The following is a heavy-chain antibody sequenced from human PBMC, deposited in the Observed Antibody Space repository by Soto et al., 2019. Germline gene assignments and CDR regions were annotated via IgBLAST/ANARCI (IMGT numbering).Heavy chain of an antibody. J-gene: IGHJ5*02. CDR2: IYYSGST. CDR3: ARRERAAGTDCWFDP. CDR1: GGSISSSSFH. V-gene: IGHV4-39*01. Sequence: PSETLSLTCTVSGGSISSSSFHWGWIRQPPGKGLEWIGSIYYSGSTYYSPSLKSRATISVDTSKNQFSLKLSSVTAADTAVYYCARRERAAGTDCWFDPWGQGTLVTVSS. D-gene: IGHD6-13*01.